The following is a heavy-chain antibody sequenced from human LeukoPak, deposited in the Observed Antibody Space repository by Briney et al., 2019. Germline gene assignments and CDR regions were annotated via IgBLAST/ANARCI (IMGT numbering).Heavy chain of an antibody. V-gene: IGHV3-30*04. D-gene: IGHD6-19*01. J-gene: IGHJ4*02. CDR3: ARDPPFRTGWSQNFFDT. CDR1: GFTFDTFA. CDR2: ISYDGGNI. Sequence: GGSLRLSCAPSGFTFDTFAMHWVRQAPGKGLEWVALISYDGGNIYYGDSVKGRFTISRDNHNKMLYLQMNSLRPEDAAVYYCARDPPFRTGWSQNFFDTWGQGTLVIVSS.